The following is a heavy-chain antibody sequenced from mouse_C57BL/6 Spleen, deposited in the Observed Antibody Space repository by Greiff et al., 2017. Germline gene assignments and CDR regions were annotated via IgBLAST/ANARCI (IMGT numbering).Heavy chain of an antibody. Sequence: VKLQQPGAELVKPGASVKLSCKASGYTFTSYWMHWVKQRPGQGLEWIGMIHPDSGSTNYNEKFKSKATLTVDKSSSTAYMQLSSLTSEDSAVYYCARENWGYAMDYWGQGTSVTVSS. CDR1: GYTFTSYW. CDR2: IHPDSGST. J-gene: IGHJ4*01. D-gene: IGHD4-1*01. V-gene: IGHV1-64*01. CDR3: ARENWGYAMDY.